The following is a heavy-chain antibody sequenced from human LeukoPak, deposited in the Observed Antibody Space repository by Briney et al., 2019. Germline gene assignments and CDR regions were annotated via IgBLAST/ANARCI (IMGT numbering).Heavy chain of an antibody. V-gene: IGHV3-21*01. D-gene: IGHD5-24*01. Sequence: PGGSLRLSCAASGFTFSSYAMSWVRQAPGKGLEWVSSISSSSSYIYYADSVKGRFTISRDNAKNSLYLQMNSLRAEDTAVYYCEGWLQFGGYYFDYWGQGTLVTVSS. CDR2: ISSSSSYI. CDR1: GFTFSSYA. CDR3: EGWLQFGGYYFDY. J-gene: IGHJ4*02.